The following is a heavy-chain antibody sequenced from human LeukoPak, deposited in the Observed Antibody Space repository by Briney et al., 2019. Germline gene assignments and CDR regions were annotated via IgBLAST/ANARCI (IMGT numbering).Heavy chain of an antibody. CDR3: ARDGAGSGYDSKVLDS. D-gene: IGHD5-12*01. Sequence: ASVKVSCKAPGYTFTGYYMHWVRQAPGQGLEWMGWITPNSGGTNYAQKFQGRVTMTTDTSITTAYLELSWLRSDDTAVYYCARDGAGSGYDSKVLDSWGQGTLVTVSS. V-gene: IGHV1-2*02. J-gene: IGHJ4*02. CDR1: GYTFTGYY. CDR2: ITPNSGGT.